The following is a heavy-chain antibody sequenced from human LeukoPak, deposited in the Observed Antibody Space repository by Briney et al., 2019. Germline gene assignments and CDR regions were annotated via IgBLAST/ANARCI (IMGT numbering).Heavy chain of an antibody. J-gene: IGHJ6*03. CDR2: ISTSGSTI. V-gene: IGHV3-48*04. Sequence: GGSLRLSCAASGFTFSSYSMNWVRQAPGEGPEWVSYISTSGSTIYYADSVKGRFTTSRDNAKNSLYLQMNSLRVEDTAVYYCARVRYGLTGYFYYYMDVWGKGTTVTVSS. CDR3: ARVRYGLTGYFYYYMDV. CDR1: GFTFSSYS. D-gene: IGHD1-1*01.